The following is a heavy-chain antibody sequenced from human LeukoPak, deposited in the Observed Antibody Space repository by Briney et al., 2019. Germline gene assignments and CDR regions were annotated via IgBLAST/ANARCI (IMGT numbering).Heavy chain of an antibody. CDR3: ARHLDYYGSGSYEY. CDR1: GGSISGYY. J-gene: IGHJ4*02. Sequence: PSETLSLTCTVSGGSISGYYWSWIRQPPGKGLEWMGYISYSGSTNYNPSLESRVTISVDTSKSQFSLKLSSVTAADTAVYYCARHLDYYGSGSYEYRGQGTLVTVSS. CDR2: ISYSGST. V-gene: IGHV4-59*08. D-gene: IGHD3-10*01.